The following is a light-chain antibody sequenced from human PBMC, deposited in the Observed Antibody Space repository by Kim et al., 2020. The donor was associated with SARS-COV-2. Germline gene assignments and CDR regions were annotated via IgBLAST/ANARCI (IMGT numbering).Light chain of an antibody. Sequence: EIVMTQSPATLSVSPGERATLSCRASQSVSRNLAWYQQKPGQAPRLPISGASTWATGIPARFSGSGSGTEFTLTISSLQSEDFAVYYCQQYNNWPYTFGQGTKLEI. CDR1: QSVSRN. CDR2: GAS. V-gene: IGKV3-15*01. J-gene: IGKJ2*01. CDR3: QQYNNWPYT.